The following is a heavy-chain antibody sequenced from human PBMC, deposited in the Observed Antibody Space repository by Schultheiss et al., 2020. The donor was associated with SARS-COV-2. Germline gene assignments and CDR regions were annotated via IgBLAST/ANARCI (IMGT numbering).Heavy chain of an antibody. D-gene: IGHD1-1*01. J-gene: IGHJ4*02. Sequence: GGSLRLSCAASGFTFSSYEMNWVRQAPGKGLEWVSYISSSGSTIYYADSVKGRFTISRDNAKNSLYLQMNSLRAEDTAVYYCVKEGEEMGTSWGQGTLVTVSS. CDR3: VKEGEEMGTS. CDR1: GFTFSSYE. CDR2: ISSSGSTI. V-gene: IGHV3-48*03.